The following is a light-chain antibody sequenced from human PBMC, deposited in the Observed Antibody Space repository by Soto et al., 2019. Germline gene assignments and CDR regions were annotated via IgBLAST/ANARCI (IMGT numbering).Light chain of an antibody. CDR3: NSYADSNRLV. Sequence: QTVVTQEPSFSVSPGGTVTLTCGLHSGSVSTSHYPSWYQQTPGQAPRTLIYSTHSRSSGVPDRFSGSKFGNTASLTVSGLQPEDEADYYCNSYADSNRLVFGGGTKLTVL. V-gene: IGLV8-61*01. CDR1: SGSVSTSHY. J-gene: IGLJ2*01. CDR2: STH.